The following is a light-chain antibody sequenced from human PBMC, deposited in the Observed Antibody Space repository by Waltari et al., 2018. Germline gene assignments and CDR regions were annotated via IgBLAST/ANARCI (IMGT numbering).Light chain of an antibody. J-gene: IGLJ3*02. CDR3: CSYAGRSTLV. CDR1: SSDVGASNL. V-gene: IGLV2-23*02. Sequence: QSALTQPASVSGSPGQSITISCTGTSSDVGASNLIPWYQQHPGKAPPLMIYEVNKRPSGVSKRFSGSKSDNTASLTISGLQAEDEADYYCCSYAGRSTLVFGGGTNLTVL. CDR2: EVN.